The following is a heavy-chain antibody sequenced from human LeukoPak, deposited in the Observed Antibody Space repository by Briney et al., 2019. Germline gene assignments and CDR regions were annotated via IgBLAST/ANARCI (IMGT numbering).Heavy chain of an antibody. J-gene: IGHJ1*01. CDR3: ARYGDTAKYFQH. CDR2: INPNSGGT. D-gene: IGHD5-18*01. V-gene: IGHV1-2*02. Sequence: ASVKVTCKASGYTFTGYYMHWVRQAPGQGLEWMGWINPNSGGTNYAQKFQGRVTMTRDTSISTAYMELSRLRSDDTAVYYCARYGDTAKYFQHWGQGTLVTVSS. CDR1: GYTFTGYY.